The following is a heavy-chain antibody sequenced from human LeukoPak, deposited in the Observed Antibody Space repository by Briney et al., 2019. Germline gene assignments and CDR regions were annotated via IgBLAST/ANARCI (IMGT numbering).Heavy chain of an antibody. CDR3: ARSSGACAFDI. CDR1: GYTFTDYY. D-gene: IGHD3-22*01. V-gene: IGHV1-2*02. CDR2: INPNSGGT. J-gene: IGHJ3*02. Sequence: ASVKVSCKASGYTFTDYYMHWVRQAPGQGLEWMGWINPNSGGTNYAQKFQGRVTMTEDTSTDTAYMELSSLRSEDTAVYYCARSSGACAFDIWGQGTMVTVSS.